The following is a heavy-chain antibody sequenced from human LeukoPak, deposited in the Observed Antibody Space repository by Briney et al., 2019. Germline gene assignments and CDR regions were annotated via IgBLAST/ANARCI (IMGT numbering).Heavy chain of an antibody. CDR1: GFTFSSYA. J-gene: IGHJ3*02. CDR2: ISGSGGST. D-gene: IGHD2-2*01. Sequence: GGSLRLSCAASGFTFSSYAMSWVRQAPGKGLEWVSAISGSGGSTYYADSVKGRFTISRDNSKNTLYLQMNSLRAEDTAVYYCAKSNYVVVVPAAPSFAFDIWGQGTMVTVSS. CDR3: AKSNYVVVVPAAPSFAFDI. V-gene: IGHV3-23*01.